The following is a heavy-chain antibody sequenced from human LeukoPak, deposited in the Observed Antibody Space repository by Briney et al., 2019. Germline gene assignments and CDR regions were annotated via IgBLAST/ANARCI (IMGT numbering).Heavy chain of an antibody. CDR3: ARRDPYGSGSYHFDY. CDR2: IYYSGST. CDR1: GGSISSSSYY. D-gene: IGHD3-10*01. V-gene: IGHV4-39*01. J-gene: IGHJ4*02. Sequence: PSETLSLTCTASGGSISSSSYYWGWIRQPPGKGLEWIGSIYYSGSTYYNPSLKSRVTISVDTSKNQFSLKLSSVTAADTAVYYCARRDPYGSGSYHFDYWGQGTLVTVSS.